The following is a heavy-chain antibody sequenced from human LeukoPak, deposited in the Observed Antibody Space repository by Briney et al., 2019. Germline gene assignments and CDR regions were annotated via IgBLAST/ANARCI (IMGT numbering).Heavy chain of an antibody. D-gene: IGHD3-10*01. Sequence: GSLRLSCAASGFTFSSYWMHWVRQAPGKGLVWVSRINSDGSSTSYADSVKGRFTISRDNAKNSLYLQMNSLRAEDTAVYYCAREETGLWFGESYFDYWGQGTLVTVSS. CDR3: AREETGLWFGESYFDY. V-gene: IGHV3-74*01. CDR2: INSDGSST. J-gene: IGHJ4*02. CDR1: GFTFSSYW.